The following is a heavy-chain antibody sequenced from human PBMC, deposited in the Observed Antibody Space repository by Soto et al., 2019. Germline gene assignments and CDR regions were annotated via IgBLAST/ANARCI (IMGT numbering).Heavy chain of an antibody. CDR3: ARYXGITMIVVAHIENAFDI. CDR2: IIPIFGTA. D-gene: IGHD3-22*01. J-gene: IGHJ3*02. CDR1: GGTFSSYA. V-gene: IGHV1-69*06. Sequence: SVKVSCKASGGTFSSYAISWVRQAPGQGLEWMGGIIPIFGTANYAQKFQGRVTITADKSTSTAYMELSSLRSEDTAVYYCARYXGITMIVVAHIENAFDIWGQGTMVTVSS.